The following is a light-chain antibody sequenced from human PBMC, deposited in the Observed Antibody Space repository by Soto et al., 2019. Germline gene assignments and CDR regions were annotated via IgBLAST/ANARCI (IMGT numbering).Light chain of an antibody. CDR1: SSNIGTQT. CDR3: AAWDVSLNGVL. CDR2: SNT. V-gene: IGLV1-44*01. J-gene: IGLJ2*01. Sequence: QSVLTQPPSASGTPGHRVIISCSGSSSNIGTQTVNWYQHLPGMAPKLLIYSNTERPSGVSARFSGSKSGTSASLAINGLQSEDEAEYYCAAWDVSLNGVLFGGGTKVTVL.